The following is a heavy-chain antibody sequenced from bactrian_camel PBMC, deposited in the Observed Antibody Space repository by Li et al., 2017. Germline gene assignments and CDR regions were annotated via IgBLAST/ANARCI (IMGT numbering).Heavy chain of an antibody. D-gene: IGHD2*01. CDR2: IFTVPGTT. V-gene: IGHV3S53*01. CDR1: GNRESINI. J-gene: IGHJ4*01. Sequence: HVQLVESGGGAVQAGGSLRLSCTPSGNRESINIMGWFRQAPGKEREGLARIFTVPGTTAYADSVKGRFTISQDDANNTVYLQMDSLKPEDTATYYCAATRGPLPVRSAFEEGRYNYWGQGTQVTVS. CDR3: AATRGPLPVRSAFEEGRYNY.